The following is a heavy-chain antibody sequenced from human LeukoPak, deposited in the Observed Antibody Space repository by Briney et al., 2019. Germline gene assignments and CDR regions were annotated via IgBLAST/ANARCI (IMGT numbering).Heavy chain of an antibody. D-gene: IGHD5-24*01. V-gene: IGHV4-31*03. CDR2: IYHSGST. CDR1: GDSLSSGTYY. J-gene: IGHJ4*02. CDR3: ARIEMTTRKIDY. Sequence: SDTLSLTCTVSGDSLSSGTYYWSWLRQHPGKGLEWIGYIYHSGSTYYTPSLRSRVTMSVDTSKNQFSLKLSSVTAADTAVYYCARIEMTTRKIDYWGQGTLVTVSS.